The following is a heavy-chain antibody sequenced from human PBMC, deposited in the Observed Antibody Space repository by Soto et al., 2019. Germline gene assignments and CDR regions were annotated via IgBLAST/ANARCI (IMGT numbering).Heavy chain of an antibody. J-gene: IGHJ4*02. Sequence: EVQLLESGGGLVQPGGSLRLSCAASGFTFSSYAMSWVRQAPGKGLEWVSAISGSGGSTYYADSVKGRFTISRDNSKKTRCLQRNSMRAGDTAVYYCAKGRGYWRSTSCDVGGDYWGQGTLVTVSS. CDR3: AKGRGYWRSTSCDVGGDY. V-gene: IGHV3-23*01. CDR1: GFTFSSYA. D-gene: IGHD2-2*01. CDR2: ISGSGGST.